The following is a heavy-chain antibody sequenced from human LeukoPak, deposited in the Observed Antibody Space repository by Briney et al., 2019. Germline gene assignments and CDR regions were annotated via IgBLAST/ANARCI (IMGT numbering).Heavy chain of an antibody. CDR3: ARVNFYYYYMDV. J-gene: IGHJ6*03. CDR2: FHYSGST. V-gene: IGHV4-59*01. Sequence: SETLSLTCTVSGGSISSYYWSWIRQPPGKGLEWLGYFHYSGSTNYNPSLKSRVTISVDTSKNQFSLKLSSVTAADTAVYYCARVNFYYYYMDVWGKGTTVTISS. CDR1: GGSISSYY.